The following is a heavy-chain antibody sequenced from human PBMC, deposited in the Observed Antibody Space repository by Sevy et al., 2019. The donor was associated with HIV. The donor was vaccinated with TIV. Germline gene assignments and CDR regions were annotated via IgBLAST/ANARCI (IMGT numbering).Heavy chain of an antibody. CDR3: ATTSMAAAGTPHFDY. Sequence: GESLKISCKGSGYSFTSYWIGWVRQMPGKGLEWMGIIYPGDSDTRYSPSFQGQVTISADKSISTAYLQWSSLKASDTAMYYCATTSMAAAGTPHFDYWGQGTLVTVSS. D-gene: IGHD6-13*01. CDR1: GYSFTSYW. CDR2: IYPGDSDT. J-gene: IGHJ4*02. V-gene: IGHV5-51*01.